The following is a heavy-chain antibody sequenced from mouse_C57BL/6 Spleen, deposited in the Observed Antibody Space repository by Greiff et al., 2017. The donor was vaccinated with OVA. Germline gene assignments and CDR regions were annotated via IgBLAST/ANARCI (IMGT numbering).Heavy chain of an antibody. D-gene: IGHD2-3*01. J-gene: IGHJ3*01. CDR3: ARSDGYSAWFAY. Sequence: QVTLKESGPGILQSSQPLSLTCSFSGFSLSTSGMGVSWIRQPSGKGLEWLAHIYWDDDKRYNPSLKSRLTISKDTSRNQVFLKITSVDTADTATYYCARSDGYSAWFAYWGQGTLVTVSA. V-gene: IGHV8-12*01. CDR1: GFSLSTSGMG. CDR2: IYWDDDK.